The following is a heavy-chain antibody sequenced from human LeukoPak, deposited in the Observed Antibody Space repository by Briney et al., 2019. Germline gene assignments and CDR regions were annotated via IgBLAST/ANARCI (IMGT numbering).Heavy chain of an antibody. CDR2: ISSSSSYI. V-gene: IGHV3-21*01. D-gene: IGHD2-8*01. J-gene: IGHJ4*02. CDR3: ARDHRLLEWGY. CDR1: GFTFSSYA. Sequence: PGGSLRLSCAASGFTFSSYAMSWVRQAPGKGLEWVSSISSSSSYIYYADSVKGRFTISRDNAKNSLYLQMNSLRAEDTAVYYCARDHRLLEWGYWGQGTLVTVSS.